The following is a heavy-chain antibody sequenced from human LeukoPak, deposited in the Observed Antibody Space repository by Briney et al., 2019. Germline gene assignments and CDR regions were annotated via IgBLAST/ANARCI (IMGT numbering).Heavy chain of an antibody. CDR3: ARDLKYQLLLGWFDP. V-gene: IGHV1-2*06. J-gene: IGHJ5*02. CDR2: INPNNGAT. D-gene: IGHD2-21*01. Sequence: ASVKVSCKASGYTFTGYYIHWVRQAPGQGLEWMRRINPNNGATNYAQKFQGRVTVTRDTSISIVYMELRRVRSDDTAVYYCARDLKYQLLLGWFDPWGQGSLVTVSS. CDR1: GYTFTGYY.